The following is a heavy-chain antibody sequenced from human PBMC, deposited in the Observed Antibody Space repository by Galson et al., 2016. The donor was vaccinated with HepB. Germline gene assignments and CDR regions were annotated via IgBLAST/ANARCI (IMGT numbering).Heavy chain of an antibody. Sequence: TLSLTCSVSGGSISSDGYYWSWIRQHPGKGLEWIGYIYYRGSTNYNPSLNSRVTISIDASKNQFSLNLSSVTAADTAVYYCARGPYGGNLNSFAYWGQGTLVTVSS. CDR1: GGSISSDGYY. D-gene: IGHD4-23*01. CDR3: ARGPYGGNLNSFAY. V-gene: IGHV4-31*03. CDR2: IYYRGST. J-gene: IGHJ4*02.